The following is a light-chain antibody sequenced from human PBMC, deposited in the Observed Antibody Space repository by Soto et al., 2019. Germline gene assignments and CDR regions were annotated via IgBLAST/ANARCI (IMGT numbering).Light chain of an antibody. CDR1: SSDIGAYDY. CDR3: CSFAGNYIYV. J-gene: IGLJ1*01. Sequence: QSALTQPPSASGSPGQSVIISCAGSSSDIGAYDYVSWFQQHPGKAPKLLIYDVSKRPSGVPDRFSGSKSGNTASLTISGLQSEDEADYYCCSFAGNYIYVFGTGTKLTVL. CDR2: DVS. V-gene: IGLV2-11*01.